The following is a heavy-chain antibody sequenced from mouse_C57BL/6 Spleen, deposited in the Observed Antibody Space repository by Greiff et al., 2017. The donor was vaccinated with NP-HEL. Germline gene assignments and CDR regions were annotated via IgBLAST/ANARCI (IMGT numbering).Heavy chain of an antibody. D-gene: IGHD1-1*01. Sequence: VQLQQPGAELVKPGASVKLSCKASGYTFTSYWITWVKQRPGQGLEWIGDIYPGSGSTNYNEKFKSKATLTVDTSSSTAYMQLSSLTSEDSAVYYCARLFLKDWYFDVWGTGTTVTVSS. CDR2: IYPGSGST. CDR3: ARLFLKDWYFDV. V-gene: IGHV1-55*01. CDR1: GYTFTSYW. J-gene: IGHJ1*03.